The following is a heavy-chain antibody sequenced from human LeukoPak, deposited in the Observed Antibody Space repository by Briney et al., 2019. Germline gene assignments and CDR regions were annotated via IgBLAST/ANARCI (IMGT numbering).Heavy chain of an antibody. CDR2: ISYDGSNK. V-gene: IGHV3-30-3*01. CDR3: ARDNLEWLLYVDY. D-gene: IGHD3-3*01. Sequence: GGSLRLSCAASGFTFRSYAMHWVRQAPGKGLEWVAVISYDGSNKYYADSVKGRLTISRDNSKNTLYLQMNSLRAEDTAVYYCARDNLEWLLYVDYWGQGTLVTVSS. J-gene: IGHJ4*02. CDR1: GFTFRSYA.